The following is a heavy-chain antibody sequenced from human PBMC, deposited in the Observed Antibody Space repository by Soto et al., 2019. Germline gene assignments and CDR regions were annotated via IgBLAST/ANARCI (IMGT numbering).Heavy chain of an antibody. V-gene: IGHV3-33*01. J-gene: IGHJ4*02. CDR1: AFTFSSYA. CDR2: IWYDENNK. CDR3: AREWQGGEAFDC. Sequence: QVQLVESGGGVVQPGMSLRLSCAASAFTFSSYAMHWVRQAPGKGLEWVAVIWYDENNKYYADSVKGRFTISRDNSKNTLYLEMNSLRGEDTAVYFCAREWQGGEAFDCWGQRTLVTGSS. D-gene: IGHD3-16*01.